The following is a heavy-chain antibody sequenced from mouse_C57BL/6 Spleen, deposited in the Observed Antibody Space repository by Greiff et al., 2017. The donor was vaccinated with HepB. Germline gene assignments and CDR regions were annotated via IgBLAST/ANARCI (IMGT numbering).Heavy chain of an antibody. V-gene: IGHV7-4*01. CDR2: IRNKANGYTT. CDR1: GFTFTDYY. CDR3: VTLYGSSRFYAMDY. D-gene: IGHD1-1*01. Sequence: EVKLMESGGGLVQPGASLRLSCAASGFTFTDYYMSWVRQPPGKAPEWLALIRNKANGYTTEYTASVKGRFTISRDNSQNILYLQMNTLRAEDSATYYCVTLYGSSRFYAMDYWGQGTSVTVSS. J-gene: IGHJ4*01.